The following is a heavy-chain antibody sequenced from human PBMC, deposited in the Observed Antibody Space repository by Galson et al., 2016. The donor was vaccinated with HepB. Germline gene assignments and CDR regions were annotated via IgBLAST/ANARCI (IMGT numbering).Heavy chain of an antibody. J-gene: IGHJ4*02. CDR2: ISADGRGT. D-gene: IGHD3-22*01. CDR3: AIDFDSSRNYEVGH. V-gene: IGHV3-23*01. CDR1: GITFSDHA. Sequence: SLRLSCAASGITFSDHAFNWVRQAPGKGLKWVATISADGRGTHYADSVRGRFIISRDDSTSTVFLQTNSLRDEDTALYYCAIDFDSSRNYEVGHWGQGTQVTVSS.